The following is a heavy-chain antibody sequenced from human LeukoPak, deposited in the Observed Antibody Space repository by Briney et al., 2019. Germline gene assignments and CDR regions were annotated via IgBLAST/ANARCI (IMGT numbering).Heavy chain of an antibody. CDR2: IYFSGNT. CDR3: ARQRGSKSWFES. J-gene: IGHJ5*01. CDR1: GGSISSSSYH. V-gene: IGHV4-39*01. D-gene: IGHD6-13*01. Sequence: SETLSLTCTVSGGSISSSSYHWGWIRQPPGTGLEWIGSIYFSGNTYYNPSLKSRITMSVDTSKNQFSMKLSSVTAADTAVYYCARQRGSKSWFESWGQGTLVTVSS.